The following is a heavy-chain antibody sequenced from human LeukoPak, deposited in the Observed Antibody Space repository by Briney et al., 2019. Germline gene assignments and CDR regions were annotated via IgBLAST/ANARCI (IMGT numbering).Heavy chain of an antibody. V-gene: IGHV3-15*01. CDR2: VKSKSAGETT. CDR1: GLSISSDW. CDR3: VGGPARIRY. Sequence: GGSLRLSCAASGLSISSDWMSWVRQAPGKGLEWVARVKSKSAGETTDYAAPVKGRFTISRDDSKNTLYLQMNSLKTEDTAVYYCVGGPARIRYWGQGTLVTVSS. J-gene: IGHJ4*02. D-gene: IGHD3-16*01.